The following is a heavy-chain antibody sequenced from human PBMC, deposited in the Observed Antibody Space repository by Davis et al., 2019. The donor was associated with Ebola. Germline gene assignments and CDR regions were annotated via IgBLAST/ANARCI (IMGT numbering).Heavy chain of an antibody. CDR3: ARAGRGLRLGIREQLTGDYYYYMDV. CDR1: GFTFSSYG. V-gene: IGHV3-33*08. CDR2: IWYDGSNK. D-gene: IGHD1/OR15-1a*01. Sequence: GSLRLSCAASGFTFSSYGMHWVRQAPGKGLEWVAVIWYDGSNKYYADSVKGRFTISRDNSKNTLYLQMNSLRAEDTAVYYCARAGRGLRLGIREQLTGDYYYYMDVWGKGTTVTVSS. J-gene: IGHJ6*03.